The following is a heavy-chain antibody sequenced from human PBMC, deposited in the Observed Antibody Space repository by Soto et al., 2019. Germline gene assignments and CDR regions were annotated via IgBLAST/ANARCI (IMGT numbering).Heavy chain of an antibody. CDR1: GFTFSSYW. D-gene: IGHD2-15*01. Sequence: EVQLVESGGGLVQPGGSLRLSCAASGFTFSSYWMSWVRQAPGKGLEWVANIKQDGSEKYYVDSVKGRFTISRDNAKNSLYLQMNSLRAEDTAVYYCARVSYSGGSCYPPINAFDICGQGTMVTVSS. CDR2: IKQDGSEK. CDR3: ARVSYSGGSCYPPINAFDI. V-gene: IGHV3-7*01. J-gene: IGHJ3*02.